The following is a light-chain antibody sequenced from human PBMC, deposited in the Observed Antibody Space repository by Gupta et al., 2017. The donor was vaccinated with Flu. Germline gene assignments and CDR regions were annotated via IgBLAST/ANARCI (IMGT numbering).Light chain of an antibody. CDR1: ESVSGN. CDR3: QHYRHWPL. J-gene: IGKJ2*01. V-gene: IGKV3-15*01. Sequence: SPATLSVSPGERVILSCRASESVSGNLAWYQRKPGQPPRLLIYGASNRAAGVPARFSGSSSGTDFTLTISSLQSEDSAIYDCQHYRHWPLFGQGTRLEVK. CDR2: GAS.